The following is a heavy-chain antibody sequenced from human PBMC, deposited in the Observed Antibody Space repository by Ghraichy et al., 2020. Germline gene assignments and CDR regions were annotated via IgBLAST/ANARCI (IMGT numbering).Heavy chain of an antibody. D-gene: IGHD2-21*02. CDR3: AKDAVTANGRWDGFYI. CDR2: INGNGAKI. Sequence: GGSLRLSCAASGFTFTSYSMSWVRQAPTKGLEWVSSINGNGAKINYADSVKGRFTISRDNSKNTLYLQMNSLRADDTAVYYCAKDAVTANGRWDGFYIWGQGTTVTVSS. CDR1: GFTFTSYS. J-gene: IGHJ3*02. V-gene: IGHV3-23*01.